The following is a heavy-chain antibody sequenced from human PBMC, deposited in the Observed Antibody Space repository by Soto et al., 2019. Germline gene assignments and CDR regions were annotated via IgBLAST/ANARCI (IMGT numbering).Heavy chain of an antibody. Sequence: GSLRLSCVGSGFDFTTNCMRWVRQAPGKGLECVSIVCTGGATHYADSVKGRFTIPRDRSKNTVLLQMNNVRAEDTAVYYCVRDKRTISGIFPGYWGQGTQVTVSS. V-gene: IGHV3-53*01. CDR3: VRDKRTISGIFPGY. CDR2: VCTGGAT. J-gene: IGHJ4*02. D-gene: IGHD1-1*01. CDR1: GFDFTTNC.